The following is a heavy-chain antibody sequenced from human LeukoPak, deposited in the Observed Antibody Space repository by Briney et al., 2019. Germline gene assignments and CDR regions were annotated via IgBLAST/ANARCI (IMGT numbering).Heavy chain of an antibody. Sequence: PGGSLRLSCAASGFTFDDYAMPWVRQAPGKGLEWVSLISGDGGSTYYADSVKGRFTISRDNSKNSLYLQMNSLRTEDTALYYCAKALLTDSSSWYIRGMDVWGQGTTVTVSS. CDR1: GFTFDDYA. CDR2: ISGDGGST. J-gene: IGHJ6*02. CDR3: AKALLTDSSSWYIRGMDV. V-gene: IGHV3-43*02. D-gene: IGHD6-13*01.